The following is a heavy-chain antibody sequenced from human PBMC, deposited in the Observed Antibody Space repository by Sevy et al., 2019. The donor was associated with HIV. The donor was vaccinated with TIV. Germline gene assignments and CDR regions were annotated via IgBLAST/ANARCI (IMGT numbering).Heavy chain of an antibody. J-gene: IGHJ3*02. CDR1: GYTFTGYY. Sequence: ASVKVSCKASGYTFTGYYMHWVRQAPGQGLEWMGWINPNSGGTNYAQKFQGRVTMTRETSISTAYMELSRLRSDDTAVYYCAVLLWFGELTDAFDIWGQGTMVTVSS. CDR3: AVLLWFGELTDAFDI. CDR2: INPNSGGT. D-gene: IGHD3-10*01. V-gene: IGHV1-2*02.